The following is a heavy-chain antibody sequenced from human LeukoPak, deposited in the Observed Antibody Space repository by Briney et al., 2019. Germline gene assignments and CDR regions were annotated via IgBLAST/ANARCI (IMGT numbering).Heavy chain of an antibody. CDR1: GGSISSGGYY. Sequence: SSETLSLTCTVSGGSISSGGYYWSWIRQHPGKGLEWIGYIYYSGSTNYNPSLRSRVTISVDTSKNQFSLKLSSVTAADTAVYYCARVPGIAAAGTGYYYGMDVWGQGTTVTVSS. J-gene: IGHJ6*02. V-gene: IGHV4-61*08. CDR3: ARVPGIAAAGTGYYYGMDV. CDR2: IYYSGST. D-gene: IGHD6-13*01.